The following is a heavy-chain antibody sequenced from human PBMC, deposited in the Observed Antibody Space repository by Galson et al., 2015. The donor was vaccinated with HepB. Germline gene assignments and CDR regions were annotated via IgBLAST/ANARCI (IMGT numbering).Heavy chain of an antibody. Sequence: SLRLSCAASGFTFGDSSINWFRQAPGKGPQWVAVITSKAYGGTTEYAASVKGRFTISRDDSKTIAYLQMNSLKTEDTAVYYCARAYNWNYYYYMDVWGKGTTVTVSS. D-gene: IGHD1-20*01. CDR3: ARAYNWNYYYYMDV. J-gene: IGHJ6*03. CDR1: GFTFGDSS. V-gene: IGHV3-49*03. CDR2: ITSKAYGGTT.